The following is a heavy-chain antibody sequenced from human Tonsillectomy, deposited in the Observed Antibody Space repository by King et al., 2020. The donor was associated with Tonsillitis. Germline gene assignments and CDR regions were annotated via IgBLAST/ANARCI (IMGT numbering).Heavy chain of an antibody. CDR1: GNSFTSYW. V-gene: IGHV5-51*01. Sequence: VQLVESGAEVRKPGESLKISCKGSGNSFTSYWIGWVRQMPGKGLEWMRLIYPGDSDTRYSPSFQGQVTISADKSISTAYLQWSSLKASDTAIYYCATSGYSYRNYYYMDVWGNGTTVTVS. CDR2: IYPGDSDT. D-gene: IGHD5-12*01. J-gene: IGHJ6*03. CDR3: ATSGYSYRNYYYMDV.